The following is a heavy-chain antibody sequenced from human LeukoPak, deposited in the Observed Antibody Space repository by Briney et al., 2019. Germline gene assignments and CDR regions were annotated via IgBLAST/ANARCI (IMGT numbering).Heavy chain of an antibody. V-gene: IGHV3-23*01. Sequence: RAGGSLRLSCAASGFTFSSYAMSWVRQAPGKGLEWVSAISGSGGSTYYADSVKGRFTISRDNSKNTLYLQMNSLRAEDTAVYYCAKEMYYDRAPGDDLGQGTLVTVSS. CDR3: AKEMYYDRAPGDD. CDR2: ISGSGGST. J-gene: IGHJ4*02. CDR1: GFTFSSYA. D-gene: IGHD3-22*01.